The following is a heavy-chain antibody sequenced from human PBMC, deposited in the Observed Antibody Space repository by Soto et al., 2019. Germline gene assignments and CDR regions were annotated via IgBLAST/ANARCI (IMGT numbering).Heavy chain of an antibody. CDR1: GFTFGSYG. CDR3: ARDRAVALNENYYYGMDV. J-gene: IGHJ6*02. V-gene: IGHV3-33*01. D-gene: IGHD6-19*01. CDR2: IWYDGRDE. Sequence: QEQLVESGGGVVQPGKSLRLSCAASGFTFGSYGMHWVRQAPGKGLEWMAYIWYDGRDEYYEDSVKGRFTISRDQSKNTLYLQLNSLRVEDTAVYYCARDRAVALNENYYYGMDVWGQGTTVTVSS.